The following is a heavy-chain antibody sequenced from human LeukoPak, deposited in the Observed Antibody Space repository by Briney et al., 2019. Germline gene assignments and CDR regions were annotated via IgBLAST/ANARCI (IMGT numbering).Heavy chain of an antibody. CDR2: ISSSSSYI. V-gene: IGHV3-21*01. J-gene: IGHJ5*02. CDR3: ARDQGGVVEPAAITLNWFDP. D-gene: IGHD2-2*01. CDR1: GFTFSSYS. Sequence: KPGGSLRLSCAASGFTFSSYSMNWVRQAPGKGLEWVSSISSSSSYIYYADSVKGRFTISRDNAKNSLYLQMNSLRAEDTAVYYCARDQGGVVEPAAITLNWFDPWGQGTLVTVSS.